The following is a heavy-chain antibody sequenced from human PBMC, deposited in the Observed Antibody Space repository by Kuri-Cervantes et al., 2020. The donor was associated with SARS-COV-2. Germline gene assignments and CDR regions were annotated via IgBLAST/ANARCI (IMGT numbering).Heavy chain of an antibody. D-gene: IGHD3-10*01. V-gene: IGHV3-23*01. CDR3: AREYYYGSGSYYPAFSN. CDR1: GFTFSSYA. Sequence: GESLKISCAASGFTFSSYAMSWVRQAPGKGLEWVSAISGSGGSTYYADSVKGRFTISRDNSKNTLYLQMNSLRAEDTAVYYCAREYYYGSGSYYPAFSNWGQGTLVTVSS. J-gene: IGHJ4*02. CDR2: ISGSGGST.